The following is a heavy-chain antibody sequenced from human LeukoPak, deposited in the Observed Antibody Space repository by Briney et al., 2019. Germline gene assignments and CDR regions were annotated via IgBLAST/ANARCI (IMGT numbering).Heavy chain of an antibody. J-gene: IGHJ4*02. CDR2: IIPIFGTA. D-gene: IGHD6-6*01. V-gene: IGHV1-69*13. Sequence: SVKVSCKASGGTFSSYAISWVRQAPGQGLEWMGGIIPIFGTANYAQRFQGRVTITADESTSTAYMELSSLRSEDTAVYYCARLPDSSLYYFDYWGQGTLVTVSS. CDR1: GGTFSSYA. CDR3: ARLPDSSLYYFDY.